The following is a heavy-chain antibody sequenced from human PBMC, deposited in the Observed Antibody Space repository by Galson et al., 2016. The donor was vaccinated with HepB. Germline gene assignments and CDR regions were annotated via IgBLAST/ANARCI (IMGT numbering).Heavy chain of an antibody. V-gene: IGHV6-1*01. J-gene: IGHJ6*02. CDR3: SRAVMLGRGMDV. CDR1: GDSVYNNGAA. D-gene: IGHD3-10*01. CDR2: TFYRSTWEN. Sequence: CAISGDSVYNNGAAWVWIRQSPSRGLEWLGRTFYRSTWENHYAGSVKNRITISPDTSRNQFSLHLNSVTPEDNAVYYCSRAVMLGRGMDVWGQGTTVTVSS.